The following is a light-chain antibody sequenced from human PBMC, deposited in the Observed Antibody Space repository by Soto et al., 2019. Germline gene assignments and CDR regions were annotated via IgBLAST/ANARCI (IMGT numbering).Light chain of an antibody. CDR3: VSYAGSNTWV. Sequence: QSALTQPRSVSGSPGQSVTISCTGTSSDVGGYNLVSWYQQHPGRAPKLMIYDVNKRPSGVPDRFSGSKSDNTASLTISGLQAEDEADYCCVSYAGSNTWVFGGGTKLTVL. V-gene: IGLV2-11*01. CDR1: SSDVGGYNL. CDR2: DVN. J-gene: IGLJ3*02.